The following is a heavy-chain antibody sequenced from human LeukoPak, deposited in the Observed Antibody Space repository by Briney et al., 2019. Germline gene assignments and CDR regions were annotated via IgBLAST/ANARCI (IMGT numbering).Heavy chain of an antibody. CDR2: IYYSGST. J-gene: IGHJ4*02. CDR3: ARGYNKIRHFDY. V-gene: IGHV4-31*03. D-gene: IGHD5-24*01. CDR1: GGSISSGGYY. Sequence: PSQTLSLTCTVSGGSISSGGYYWSWIRQHPGKGLEWIGYIYYSGSTYYNPSLKSRVTISVDTSKNQFSLKLSSVTAADTAVYYCARGYNKIRHFDYWGQGTLVTVSS.